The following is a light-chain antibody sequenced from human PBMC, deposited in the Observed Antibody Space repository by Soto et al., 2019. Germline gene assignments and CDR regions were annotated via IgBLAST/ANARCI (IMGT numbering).Light chain of an antibody. CDR3: LSKTSSISYV. CDR1: TSDVGGYNY. Sequence: QSVLTHPASVSGSPGQSITISFTATTSDVGGYNYVSWYQQHPGKVPKLLIHEVSNRPSGVSNRFSGSKSGNTASLTISGLQAEDEADYYCLSKTSSISYVFGTGTKVTVL. J-gene: IGLJ1*01. CDR2: EVS. V-gene: IGLV2-14*01.